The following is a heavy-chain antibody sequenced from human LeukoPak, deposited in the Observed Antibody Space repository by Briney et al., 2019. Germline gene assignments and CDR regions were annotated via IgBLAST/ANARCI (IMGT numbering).Heavy chain of an antibody. CDR2: IYHSGST. J-gene: IGHJ4*02. CDR1: GGSISSGSYY. V-gene: IGHV4-61*10. D-gene: IGHD1-26*01. Sequence: SETLSLTCTVSGGSISSGSYYWSWIRQPAGKGLEWIGYIYHSGSTNYNPSLKSRVTISADTSKNQFSLKMNSVTAADTAVYFCARHIVGAYFDYWGLGTLVTVSS. CDR3: ARHIVGAYFDY.